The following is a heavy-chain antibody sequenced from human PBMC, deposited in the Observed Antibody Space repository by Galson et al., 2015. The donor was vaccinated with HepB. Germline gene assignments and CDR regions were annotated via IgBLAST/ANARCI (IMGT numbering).Heavy chain of an antibody. J-gene: IGHJ4*02. CDR3: ARLRVYVSSGYYGEY. V-gene: IGHV5-51*01. Sequence: QSGAEVKKPGESLKISCKGSQYSFSSYWIGWVRQMPGKGLEWMGIIYPGDSETRYSPPFQGQVTISADKSTSIVYLQWSSLKASDTAMYYCARLRVYVSSGYYGEYWGQGTLVTVSS. D-gene: IGHD3-22*01. CDR1: QYSFSSYW. CDR2: IYPGDSET.